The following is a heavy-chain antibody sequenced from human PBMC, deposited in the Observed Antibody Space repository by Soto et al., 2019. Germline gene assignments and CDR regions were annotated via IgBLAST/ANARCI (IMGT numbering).Heavy chain of an antibody. V-gene: IGHV1-3*01. D-gene: IGHD2-21*01. Sequence: RASVKVSCKASGYTFATYALHWVSQAPGERLEWMGCINARNGNTKYSQKFLGRVTITRDTSATTAHMQLRSLTSEDTAIYYCARDFLWSRGYYESYGIDVWGQGTTVTVSS. CDR1: GYTFATYA. J-gene: IGHJ6*02. CDR3: ARDFLWSRGYYESYGIDV. CDR2: INARNGNT.